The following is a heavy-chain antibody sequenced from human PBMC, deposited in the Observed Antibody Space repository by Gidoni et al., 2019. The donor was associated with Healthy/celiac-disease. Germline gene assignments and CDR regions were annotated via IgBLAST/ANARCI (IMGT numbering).Heavy chain of an antibody. J-gene: IGHJ6*02. D-gene: IGHD5-18*01. CDR1: GFTFSSYS. CDR2: ISSSSSYI. CDR3: ASPGDTAMVDYYYYYGMDV. V-gene: IGHV3-21*01. Sequence: EVQLVESGGGLVKPGGSLRLSCAASGFTFSSYSMNWVRQAPGKGLEWVSSISSSSSYIYYADSVKGRFTISRDNAKNSLYLQMNSLRAEDTAVYYCASPGDTAMVDYYYYYGMDVWGQGTTVTVSS.